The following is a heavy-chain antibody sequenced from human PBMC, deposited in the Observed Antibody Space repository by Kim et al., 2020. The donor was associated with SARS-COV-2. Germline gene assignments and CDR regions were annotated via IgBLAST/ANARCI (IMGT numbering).Heavy chain of an antibody. CDR2: ISGSGGST. CDR3: AKDPENWIRPYYFDY. J-gene: IGHJ4*02. Sequence: GGSLRLSCAASGFTFSSYAMSWVRQAPGKGLEWVSAISGSGGSTYYADSVKGRFTISRDNSKNTLYLQMNSLRAEDTAVYYCAKDPENWIRPYYFDYWGQGTLVTVSS. V-gene: IGHV3-23*01. CDR1: GFTFSSYA. D-gene: IGHD1-1*01.